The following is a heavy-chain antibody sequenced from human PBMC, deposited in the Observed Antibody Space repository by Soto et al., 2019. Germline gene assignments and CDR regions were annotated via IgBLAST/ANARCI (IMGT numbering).Heavy chain of an antibody. Sequence: SETLSLTCTVSGGSISSGGYYWSWIRQHPGKGLEWIGYIYYSGSTYYNPSLKSRVTISVDTSKNQFSLKLSSVTAADTAVYYCARDREVNSDAFDIWGQGTMVTVSS. CDR1: GGSISSGGYY. D-gene: IGHD1-7*01. CDR2: IYYSGST. V-gene: IGHV4-31*03. CDR3: ARDREVNSDAFDI. J-gene: IGHJ3*02.